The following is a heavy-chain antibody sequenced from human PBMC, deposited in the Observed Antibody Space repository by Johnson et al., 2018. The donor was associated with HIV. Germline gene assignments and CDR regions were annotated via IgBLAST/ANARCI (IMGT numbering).Heavy chain of an antibody. D-gene: IGHD2-2*01. V-gene: IGHV3-53*01. CDR2: ISGSGGST. J-gene: IGHJ3*02. CDR1: GFTVSSNY. CDR3: ATSGDKYSSNWVDVFDI. Sequence: VQLVESGGGLIQPGGSLRLSCAASGFTVSSNYMSWVRQAPGKGLEWVSVISGSGGSTYYADSVKGRFTISRDNSKNTLHLQMNSLRAEDTAVYYCATSGDKYSSNWVDVFDIWGQGTMVTVSS.